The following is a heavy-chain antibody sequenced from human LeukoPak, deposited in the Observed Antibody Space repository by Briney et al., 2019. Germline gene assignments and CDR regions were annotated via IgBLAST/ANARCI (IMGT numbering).Heavy chain of an antibody. Sequence: GASVKVSCKASGYTFTGYYMHWVRQAPGQGLEWMGRINPNSGGTNYAQKFQSRVTMTRDTSISTAYMELSRLRSDDTAVYYCARESPLITIFGVVTSYFDYWGQGTLVTVSS. CDR2: INPNSGGT. J-gene: IGHJ4*02. D-gene: IGHD3-3*01. CDR3: ARESPLITIFGVVTSYFDY. CDR1: GYTFTGYY. V-gene: IGHV1-2*06.